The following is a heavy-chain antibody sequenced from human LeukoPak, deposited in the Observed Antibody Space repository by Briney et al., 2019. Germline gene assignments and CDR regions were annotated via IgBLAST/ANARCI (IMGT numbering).Heavy chain of an antibody. CDR2: IYYSGST. CDR3: ARWYSSGWYFDY. D-gene: IGHD6-19*01. Sequence: SETLSLTWTVSGGSISSSSYYWGWIRQPPGKGLEWIGSIYYSGSTYYNPSLKSRVIISVDTSKNQFSLKLSSVTAADTAVYYCARWYSSGWYFDYWGQGTLVTVSS. V-gene: IGHV4-39*01. CDR1: GGSISSSSYY. J-gene: IGHJ4*02.